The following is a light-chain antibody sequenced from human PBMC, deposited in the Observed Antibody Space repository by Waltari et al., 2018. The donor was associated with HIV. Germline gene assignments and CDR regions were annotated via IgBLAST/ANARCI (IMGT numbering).Light chain of an antibody. Sequence: DIEMTQSPSSLSASVGDRVTITCRASQGISRYLHWYQQKPGKAPKLLIFAAFDLQSGVPSRFSGSGSGTDFTLTISSLQPEDFATYYCQQSYNSPITFGQGTRLDIK. J-gene: IGKJ5*01. CDR1: QGISRY. CDR3: QQSYNSPIT. V-gene: IGKV1-39*01. CDR2: AAF.